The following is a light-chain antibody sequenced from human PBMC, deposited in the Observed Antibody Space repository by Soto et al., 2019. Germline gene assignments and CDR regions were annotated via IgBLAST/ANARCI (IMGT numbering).Light chain of an antibody. CDR3: QQYNDRPPIT. J-gene: IGKJ5*01. CDR2: GSF. V-gene: IGKV3-15*01. Sequence: EIVLTQSPGTLSLSPGERATLSCRASQSVSSSYLAWYQQKPGQAPRLLIVGSFARATGILARFSGSGSGSEFTLTISGLQSEDFAVYYCQQYNDRPPITFGQGTRLEIK. CDR1: QSVSSSY.